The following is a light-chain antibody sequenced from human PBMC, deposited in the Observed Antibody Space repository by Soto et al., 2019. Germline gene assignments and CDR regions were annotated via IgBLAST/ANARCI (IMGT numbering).Light chain of an antibody. CDR3: SSYTSSSPHVV. CDR2: DVS. CDR1: SSDVGAYNY. J-gene: IGLJ2*01. Sequence: QSALTQPASVSGSPGQSITISCTGTSSDVGAYNYVSWYQQHPGKAPKLMIYDVSNRPSGDSNRFSGSKSGNTASLTISGLQAEDEADYYCSSYTSSSPHVVFGGGTNSPS. V-gene: IGLV2-14*03.